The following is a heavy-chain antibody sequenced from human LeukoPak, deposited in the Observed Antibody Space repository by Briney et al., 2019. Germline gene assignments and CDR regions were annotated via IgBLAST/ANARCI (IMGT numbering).Heavy chain of an antibody. D-gene: IGHD6-19*01. J-gene: IGHJ4*02. CDR2: ITSSGGST. CDR1: GFTFSSYA. Sequence: GGSLRLSCAASGFTFSSYAMTWVRQTPGKGLEWVSSITSSGGSTFYADSVKGRFTISRDNYKNTLYLQMNSLRVEDTALYFCAKDLSYSSVWGQGTLVTVSS. CDR3: AKDLSYSSV. V-gene: IGHV3-23*01.